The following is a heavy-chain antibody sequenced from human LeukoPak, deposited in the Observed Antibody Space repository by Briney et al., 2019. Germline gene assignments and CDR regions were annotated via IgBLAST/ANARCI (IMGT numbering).Heavy chain of an antibody. V-gene: IGHV3-30*18. D-gene: IGHD1-26*01. Sequence: GGSLRLSCAASGFTFSSYGMHWVRQAPGKGLEWVAVISYDGSNKYYADSVKGRFTISRDYSRKTLFLQMSSLRDEDTAVYYCAKDFLLLAHSGSYSDYWGQGTLVSVSS. CDR1: GFTFSSYG. CDR3: AKDFLLLAHSGSYSDY. CDR2: ISYDGSNK. J-gene: IGHJ4*02.